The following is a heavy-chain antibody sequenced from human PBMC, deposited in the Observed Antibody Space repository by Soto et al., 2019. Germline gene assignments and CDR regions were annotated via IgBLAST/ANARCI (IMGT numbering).Heavy chain of an antibody. J-gene: IGHJ3*02. CDR2: ISADKGNT. Sequence: QVQLVQSGAEVKKPGASVKVSCNASGYTFTSNGISWVRQAPGQELQWMGWISADKGNTNYAQKHQGRFTMTRDTSTSTVYMKLRSLRSEDTAVYFCARDRAHGFDIWGQGTMVTVSS. CDR1: GYTFTSNG. V-gene: IGHV1-18*01. CDR3: ARDRAHGFDI.